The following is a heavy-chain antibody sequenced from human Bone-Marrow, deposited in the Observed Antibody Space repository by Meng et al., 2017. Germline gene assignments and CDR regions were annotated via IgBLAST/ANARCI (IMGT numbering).Heavy chain of an antibody. D-gene: IGHD3-16*01. Sequence: GSLRLSCAVEGGSSRGYSWSWIRQPPGKGREGTGEINHSGSTNYKPSLKGRVTISVDTSKNQFPLKRSSVTAEDTAVYYCARGQKIVGVGWGWGSPKSEQQNGNAFDIWGQGTMVTVSS. CDR2: INHSGST. CDR3: ARGQKIVGVGWGWGSPKSEQQNGNAFDI. V-gene: IGHV4-34*01. CDR1: GGSSRGYS. J-gene: IGHJ3*02.